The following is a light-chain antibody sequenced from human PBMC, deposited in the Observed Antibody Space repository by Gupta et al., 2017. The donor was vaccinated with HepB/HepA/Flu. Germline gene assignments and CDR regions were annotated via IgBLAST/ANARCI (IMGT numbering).Light chain of an antibody. J-gene: IGKJ4*01. CDR3: QQYGNSPT. Sequence: EIVLTQSPATLSLSPGERATLSCRASQSVPTNFLAWYQQKPGQAPRLLIYGVSSRATGFPDRFSGSGSETDFTLTISSLEPEDFAVYFCQQYGNSPTFGGGTKVEIK. CDR1: QSVPTNF. V-gene: IGKV3-20*01. CDR2: GVS.